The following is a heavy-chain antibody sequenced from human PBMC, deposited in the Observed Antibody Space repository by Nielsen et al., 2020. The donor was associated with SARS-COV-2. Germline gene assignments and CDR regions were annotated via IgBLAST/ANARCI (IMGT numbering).Heavy chain of an antibody. D-gene: IGHD3-22*01. CDR3: ARRSSGYYSNDY. J-gene: IGHJ4*02. Sequence: WIRQPPGKGLEWVAVIWYDGSNKYYADSVKGRFTISRDNSKNTLYLQMNSLRAEDTAVYYCARRSSGYYSNDYWGQGTLVTVSS. CDR2: IWYDGSNK. V-gene: IGHV3-30*04.